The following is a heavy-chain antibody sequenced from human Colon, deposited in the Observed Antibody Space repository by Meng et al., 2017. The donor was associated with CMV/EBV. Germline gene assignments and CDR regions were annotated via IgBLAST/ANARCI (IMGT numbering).Heavy chain of an antibody. V-gene: IGHV1-2*02. CDR1: GYTFTGYY. Sequence: CKASGYTFTGYYMHWVRQAPGQGLEWMGWVNPNSGGTNYAQKFQGKVTMTRDTSNGTAYMELSRLNSNDTALYYCARDLRGSEAFDFWGQGTMVTVSS. J-gene: IGHJ3*01. CDR3: ARDLRGSEAFDF. D-gene: IGHD3-16*01. CDR2: VNPNSGGT.